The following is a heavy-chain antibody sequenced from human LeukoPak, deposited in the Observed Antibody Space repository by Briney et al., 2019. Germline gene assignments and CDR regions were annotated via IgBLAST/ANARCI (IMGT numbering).Heavy chain of an antibody. V-gene: IGHV1-8*01. CDR2: MNHNSGNT. CDR3: ARIAAAGNRRLNY. D-gene: IGHD6-13*01. Sequence: ASVKVSCKASGYTFTSYDINWVRQAAGQGVEGMGWMNHNSGNTGYAQKFQGRITMTRNTSISTAYMELSSLTSEDTAVYYCARIAAAGNRRLNYWGQGTLVTVSS. CDR1: GYTFTSYD. J-gene: IGHJ4*02.